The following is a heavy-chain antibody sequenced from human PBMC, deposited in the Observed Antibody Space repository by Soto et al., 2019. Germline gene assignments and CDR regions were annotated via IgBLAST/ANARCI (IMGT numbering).Heavy chain of an antibody. CDR2: IYYRGST. CDR3: ARGTGGDAFDI. D-gene: IGHD7-27*01. J-gene: IGHJ3*02. V-gene: IGHV4-59*01. CDR1: GGSISSYY. Sequence: SETLSLTCTVSGGSISSYYWSWIRQPPGKGLEWIGYIYYRGSTNYNPSLKSRVTISVDTSKNQFSLKLSSVTAADSAVYYCARGTGGDAFDIWGQGTMVTVSS.